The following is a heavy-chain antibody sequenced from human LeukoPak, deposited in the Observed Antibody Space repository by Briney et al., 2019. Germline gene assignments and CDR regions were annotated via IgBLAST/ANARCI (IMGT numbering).Heavy chain of an antibody. CDR1: GGSISGDSYY. V-gene: IGHV4-61*02. Sequence: KSSETLSLTCTVSGGSISGDSYYWSWIRQPAGKGLEWVGRIYTSGSTYYNPSLKSRVTISVDTSKNQFSLKLSSVTAADTAVYYCARIPGSGTYAPRDAFDIWGQGTMVTVSS. J-gene: IGHJ3*02. D-gene: IGHD3-10*01. CDR3: ARIPGSGTYAPRDAFDI. CDR2: IYTSGST.